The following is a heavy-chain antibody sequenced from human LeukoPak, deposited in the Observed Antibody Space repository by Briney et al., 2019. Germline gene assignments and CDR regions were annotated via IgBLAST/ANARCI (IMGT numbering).Heavy chain of an antibody. CDR1: GGSFSGYY. Sequence: SETLSLTCAVYGGSFSGYYWSWIRQPPGKGLEWIGEINHSGSTNYNPSLKSRVTISVDTSKNQFSLKLSSVTAADTAVYYCARGGGSSGYYTDYWGQGTLVAVSS. D-gene: IGHD3-22*01. V-gene: IGHV4-34*01. CDR3: ARGGGSSGYYTDY. CDR2: INHSGST. J-gene: IGHJ4*02.